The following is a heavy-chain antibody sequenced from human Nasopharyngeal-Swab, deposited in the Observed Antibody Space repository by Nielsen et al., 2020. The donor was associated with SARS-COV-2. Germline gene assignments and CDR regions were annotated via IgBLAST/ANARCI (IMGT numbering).Heavy chain of an antibody. J-gene: IGHJ5*02. CDR1: GFTFSRYA. Sequence: GGSLRLSCAASGFTFSRYAMHWVRQAPGKGLEWVAVISFAGTNKYYTDSVKGRFTISRDDSKNTPYLLMDNLRPDDTAVYYCARDPTVTTFNWLDPWGQGTLVTVSS. D-gene: IGHD4-17*01. V-gene: IGHV3-30*04. CDR3: ARDPTVTTFNWLDP. CDR2: ISFAGTNK.